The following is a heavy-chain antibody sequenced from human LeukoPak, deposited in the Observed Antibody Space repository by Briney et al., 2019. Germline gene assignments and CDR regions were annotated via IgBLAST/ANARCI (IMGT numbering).Heavy chain of an antibody. CDR2: IYYSGST. CDR1: GGSISNYY. V-gene: IGHV4-59*01. D-gene: IGHD1-26*01. J-gene: IGHJ6*02. Sequence: SETLSLTCTVSGGSISNYYWSWIRQPPGNGLEWIGHIYYSGSTNYNPSLKSRVTISVDTSKNQFSLKLSSVTAADTAVYYCARDRAVGATDYYYGMDVWGQGTTVTVSS. CDR3: ARDRAVGATDYYYGMDV.